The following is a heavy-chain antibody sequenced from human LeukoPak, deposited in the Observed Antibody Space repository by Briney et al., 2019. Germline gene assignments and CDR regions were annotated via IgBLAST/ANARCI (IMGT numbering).Heavy chain of an antibody. V-gene: IGHV3-33*01. D-gene: IGHD3-22*01. J-gene: IGHJ4*02. CDR3: ARERSGYYSTFDY. Sequence: GGSLRLSCAASGFTFSSYGMHWVRQAPGKGLEWVAVIWYDGSNKYYADSVKGRFTISRDNSENTLYLQMNSLRAEDTAVYYCARERSGYYSTFDYWGQGTLVTVSS. CDR1: GFTFSSYG. CDR2: IWYDGSNK.